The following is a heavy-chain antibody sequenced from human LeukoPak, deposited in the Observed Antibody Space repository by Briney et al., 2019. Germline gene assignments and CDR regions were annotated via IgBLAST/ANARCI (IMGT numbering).Heavy chain of an antibody. CDR3: AGHHPRNTVDF. CDR2: INHSGST. Sequence: ASETLSLTCAVYGGSFSGYYWSWIRQPSGKGLEWIGEINHSGSTNYNPSLKSRVTISVDTSKNQFSLKLSSVTAADTAVYYCAGHHPRNTVDFWGQGTLVTVSS. V-gene: IGHV4-34*01. CDR1: GGSFSGYY. J-gene: IGHJ4*02. D-gene: IGHD2/OR15-2a*01.